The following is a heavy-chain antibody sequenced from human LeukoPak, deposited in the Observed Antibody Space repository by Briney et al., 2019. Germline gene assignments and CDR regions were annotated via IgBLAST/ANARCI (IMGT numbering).Heavy chain of an antibody. CDR3: ARHDMELLPDY. CDR2: IYYSGST. J-gene: IGHJ4*02. V-gene: IGHV4-59*05. CDR1: GGSISSYY. Sequence: SETLSLTCTVSGGSISSYYWSWIRQPPGKGLEWIGSIYYSGSTYYNPSLKSRVTIPVDTSKNQFSLKLSSVTAADTAVYYCARHDMELLPDYWGQGTLVTVSS. D-gene: IGHD1-7*01.